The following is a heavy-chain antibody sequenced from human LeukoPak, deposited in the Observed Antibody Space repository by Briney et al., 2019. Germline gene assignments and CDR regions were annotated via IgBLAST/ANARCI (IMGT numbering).Heavy chain of an antibody. V-gene: IGHV3-66*02. D-gene: IGHD3-3*01. Sequence: GGSLRLSCAASGFTVSSNYMSWVRQAPGKGLEWVSVIYSGGSTYYADSVKGRFTISRDNSKNTLYLQMNSLRAEDTAVYYCARNYDYWSGYYDYWGQGTLVTVSS. CDR3: ARNYDYWSGYYDY. CDR2: IYSGGST. J-gene: IGHJ4*02. CDR1: GFTVSSNY.